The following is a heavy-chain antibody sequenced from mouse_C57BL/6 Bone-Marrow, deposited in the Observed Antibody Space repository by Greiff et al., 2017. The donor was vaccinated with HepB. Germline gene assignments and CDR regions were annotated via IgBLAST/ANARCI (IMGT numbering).Heavy chain of an antibody. Sequence: QVQLKESGAELARPGASVKLSCKASGYTFTSYGISWAKQRTGQGLEWIGEIYPRSGNTYYNEKFKGKATLTADKSSSTAYMELRSLTSEDSAVYFCARSIRITTVVGDYFDYWGQGTTLTVSS. D-gene: IGHD1-1*01. V-gene: IGHV1-81*01. CDR3: ARSIRITTVVGDYFDY. J-gene: IGHJ2*01. CDR2: IYPRSGNT. CDR1: GYTFTSYG.